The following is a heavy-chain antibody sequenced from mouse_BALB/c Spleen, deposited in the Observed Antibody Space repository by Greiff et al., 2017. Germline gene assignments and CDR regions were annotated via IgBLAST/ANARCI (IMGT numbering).Heavy chain of an antibody. D-gene: IGHD1-2*01. CDR3: ARELTTATAWFAY. CDR1: GYAFSSSW. J-gene: IGHJ3*01. Sequence: QVQLKESGPELVKPGASVKISCKASGYAFSSSWMNWVKQRPGQGLEWIGRIYPGDGDTNYNGKFKGKATLTADKSSSTAYMQLSSLTSVDSAVYFCARELTTATAWFAYWGQGTLVTVSA. CDR2: IYPGDGDT. V-gene: IGHV1-82*01.